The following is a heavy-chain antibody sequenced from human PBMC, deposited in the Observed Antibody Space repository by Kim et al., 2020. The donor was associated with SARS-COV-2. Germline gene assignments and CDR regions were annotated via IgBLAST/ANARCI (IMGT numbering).Heavy chain of an antibody. CDR2: ISGSGGST. V-gene: IGHV3-23*01. J-gene: IGHJ6*02. Sequence: GGSLRLSCAASGFTFSSYAMSWVRQAPGKGLEWVSAISGSGGSTYYADSVKGRFTISRDNSKNTLYLQMNSLRAEDTAVYYCANDPQWLVIGEALLDFWGQGTTVTVSS. D-gene: IGHD6-19*01. CDR3: ANDPQWLVIGEALLDF. CDR1: GFTFSSYA.